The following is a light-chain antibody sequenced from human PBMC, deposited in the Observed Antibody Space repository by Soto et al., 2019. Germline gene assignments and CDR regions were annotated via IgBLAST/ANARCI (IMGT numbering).Light chain of an antibody. CDR3: QQRSNWPPLT. J-gene: IGKJ4*01. CDR2: DAS. CDR1: QSISGN. Sequence: EIVLTQSPATLSLSPGERATLSCRASQSISGNLAWYQQKRGRAPRLLIYDASNRATGIPARFSGSGSGADFTLTISSLEPEDFAVYYCQQRSNWPPLTFGGGTKVEIK. V-gene: IGKV3-11*01.